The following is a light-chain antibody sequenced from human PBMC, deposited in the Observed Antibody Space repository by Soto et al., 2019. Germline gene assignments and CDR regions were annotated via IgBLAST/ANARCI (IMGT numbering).Light chain of an antibody. CDR3: QQLNSYPFT. J-gene: IGKJ5*01. V-gene: IGKV1-39*01. CDR2: AAS. Sequence: DIQMTQSPSSLSASVGDRFTITCRSSQSISSYLNWYQQKPGKAPKLLIYAASSLQSGVPSRFSGSGSGTDFTLTISSLQPEDFATYYCQQLNSYPFTFGQGTRLEIK. CDR1: QSISSY.